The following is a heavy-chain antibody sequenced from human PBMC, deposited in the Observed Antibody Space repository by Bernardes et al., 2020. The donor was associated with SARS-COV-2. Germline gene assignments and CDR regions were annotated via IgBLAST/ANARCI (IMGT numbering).Heavy chain of an antibody. CDR3: ARDLGWSGSTNYYYYYGMDV. Sequence: GGSLRLSCAASGFIFSRYWVSWVRQAPGKGLEWVANIKQDGSTKYYVDSVRGRFNISRDNAKNSLYLQMNSLSAEDTAVYYCARDLGWSGSTNYYYYYGMDVWGQGTTVTVSS. CDR2: IKQDGSTK. CDR1: GFIFSRYW. J-gene: IGHJ6*02. V-gene: IGHV3-7*01. D-gene: IGHD3-3*01.